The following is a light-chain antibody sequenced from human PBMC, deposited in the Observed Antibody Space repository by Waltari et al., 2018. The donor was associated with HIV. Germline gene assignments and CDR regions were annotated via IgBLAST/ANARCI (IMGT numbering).Light chain of an antibody. CDR3: YSTDSSGNYVV. CDR1: ALPNKD. Sequence: SYELTQPPSVSVSPGQTARITCSGDALPNKDAYSYQQKSGQAPVLVIYEDSKRPAGIPGRFSGSSSGTMATLTISGAQVEDEADYYCYSTDSSGNYVVFGGGTKLTVL. J-gene: IGLJ2*01. V-gene: IGLV3-10*01. CDR2: EDS.